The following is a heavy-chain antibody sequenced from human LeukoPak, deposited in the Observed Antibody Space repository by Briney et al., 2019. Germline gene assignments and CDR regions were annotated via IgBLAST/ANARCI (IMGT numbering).Heavy chain of an antibody. CDR2: IKQDGGEK. CDR3: VKGVLASGSDY. J-gene: IGHJ4*02. CDR1: GFTFSSFW. D-gene: IGHD3-10*01. V-gene: IGHV3-7*01. Sequence: GGSLRLSCAASGFTFSSFWMSWVRQPPGKGPEWVANIKQDGGEKHYLDSVKGRFTISRDNAKKSLYLQMNSLRAEDTAIYYCVKGVLASGSDYWGQGTRVTVSS.